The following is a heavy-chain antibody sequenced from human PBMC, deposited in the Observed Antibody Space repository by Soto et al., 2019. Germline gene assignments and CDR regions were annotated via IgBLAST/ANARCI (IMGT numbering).Heavy chain of an antibody. Sequence: QVQLVQSGAEVKKPGSSVKVSCKASGGTFSSYAISWVRQAPGQGLEWMGGIIPIFGTANYAQKFQGRVTITADESTSTGYMELSSVRSEDTAVYYCAIYYYDSSGYYFTTHEAGGRAVWGQGTTVTVT. CDR3: AIYYYDSSGYYFTTHEAGGRAV. V-gene: IGHV1-69*01. CDR2: IIPIFGTA. J-gene: IGHJ6*02. CDR1: GGTFSSYA. D-gene: IGHD3-22*01.